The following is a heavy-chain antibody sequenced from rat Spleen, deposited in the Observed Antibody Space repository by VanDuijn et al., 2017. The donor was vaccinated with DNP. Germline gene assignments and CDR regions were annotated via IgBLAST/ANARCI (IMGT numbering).Heavy chain of an antibody. CDR3: AKDRLGGYAMDA. V-gene: IGHV5S13*01. Sequence: EVQLVESGGGLVQPGRSLKLSCAASGFIFSNYDMAWVRQAPTKGLEWVATISTSGGSTYYRDSVKGRFTISRDNADHTLYLQMDSLRSEDTATYYCAKDRLGGYAMDAWGQGTSVTVSS. J-gene: IGHJ4*01. D-gene: IGHD5-1*01. CDR1: GFIFSNYD. CDR2: ISTSGGST.